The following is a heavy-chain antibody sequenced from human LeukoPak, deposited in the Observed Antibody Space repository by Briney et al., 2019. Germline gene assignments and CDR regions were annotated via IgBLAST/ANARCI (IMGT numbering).Heavy chain of an antibody. Sequence: PSETLSLTCTVSGGSISNYYWRWIRQPPGKGLERIGYVYSSGTTNYNPSLKSRVTISVDMSKNQFSLELNSVTAADTAVYYCARDRYFYDSSGYYYYFDYWGQGTLVTVSS. J-gene: IGHJ4*02. CDR2: VYSSGTT. D-gene: IGHD3-22*01. V-gene: IGHV4-59*01. CDR1: GGSISNYY. CDR3: ARDRYFYDSSGYYYYFDY.